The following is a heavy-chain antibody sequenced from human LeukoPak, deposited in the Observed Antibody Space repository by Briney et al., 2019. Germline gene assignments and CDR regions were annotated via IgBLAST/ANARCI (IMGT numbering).Heavy chain of an antibody. CDR3: ARSRSQPAASSARWFDP. D-gene: IGHD2-2*01. J-gene: IGHJ5*02. V-gene: IGHV1-18*01. CDR2: ISASNGNT. Sequence: ASVKVSCKASGYTFTSYGISWVRQAPGQGLEWMGCISASNGNTNYAQKPQDRVTMTTDTSTSTAYMELRSLRSDDTAVYYCARSRSQPAASSARWFDPWGQGTLVTVSS. CDR1: GYTFTSYG.